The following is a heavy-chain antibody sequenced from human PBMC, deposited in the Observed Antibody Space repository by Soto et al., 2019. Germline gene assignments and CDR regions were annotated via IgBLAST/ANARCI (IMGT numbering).Heavy chain of an antibody. CDR1: GFTFDEYS. CDR3: EKEKKKYTRPSAVDFAF. Sequence: PGGSLRLTCVVSGFTFDEYSMYWVRQPPGKGLEWISLLTWDGGTTYYADSVKGRFTISRDSGKSFLFLQMDSLRTEDTALYYSEKEKKKYTRPSAVDFAFWGKGTLVPVSS. V-gene: IGHV3-43*01. D-gene: IGHD1-1*01. CDR2: LTWDGGTT. J-gene: IGHJ4*02.